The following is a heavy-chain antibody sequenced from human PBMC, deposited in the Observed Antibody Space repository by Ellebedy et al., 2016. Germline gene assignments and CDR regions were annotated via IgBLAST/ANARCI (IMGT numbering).Heavy chain of an antibody. CDR1: HDNIKTFS. D-gene: IGHD6-19*01. Sequence: SETLSLTCTVSHDNIKTFSWSWIRQPPGKPLEWIGDIFYNGTTIYHPSLKTRLTMSRDMSKKEFSVKMTSVTAADTASYYCTRSVRASGWADPWGQGILVIVS. CDR2: IFYNGTT. CDR3: TRSVRASGWADP. J-gene: IGHJ5*02. V-gene: IGHV4-59*01.